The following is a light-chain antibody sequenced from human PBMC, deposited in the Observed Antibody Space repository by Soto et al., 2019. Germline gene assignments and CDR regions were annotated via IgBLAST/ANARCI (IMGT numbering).Light chain of an antibody. Sequence: DIQMTQSPSSLSASVGDRVTITCRASQSISSYLNWYQQKPEKAPKLLIYAASSLQSGVPSRFTGSGSGTDFALTISSLQPEDFATYYSQQSYSTPFTFGPGTKVDI. CDR3: QQSYSTPFT. J-gene: IGKJ3*01. CDR1: QSISSY. V-gene: IGKV1-39*01. CDR2: AAS.